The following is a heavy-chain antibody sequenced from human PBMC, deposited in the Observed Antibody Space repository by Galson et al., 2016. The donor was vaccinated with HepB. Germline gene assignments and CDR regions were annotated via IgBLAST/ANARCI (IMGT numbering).Heavy chain of an antibody. CDR3: ARGNLVLSIGY. J-gene: IGHJ4*02. Sequence: TLSLTCTVSGDYINSGSFYWNWVRQPAGKQLEWIGRIYTNKDTKFNPSLESRVTMSVDPSKNQFSLRLNSVTAADTAIYYFARGNLVLSIGYWGRGILVTISS. D-gene: IGHD1-26*01. V-gene: IGHV4-61*02. CDR2: IYTNKDT. CDR1: GDYINSGSFY.